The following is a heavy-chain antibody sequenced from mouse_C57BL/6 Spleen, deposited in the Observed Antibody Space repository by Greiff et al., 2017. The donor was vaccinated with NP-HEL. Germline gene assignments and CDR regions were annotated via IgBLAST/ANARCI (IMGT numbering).Heavy chain of an antibody. V-gene: IGHV5-6*01. J-gene: IGHJ3*01. CDR1: GFTFSSYG. CDR3: AKHDHGSGYAY. D-gene: IGHD3-2*02. CDR2: ISRGGSYT. Sequence: EVHLVESGGDLVKPGGSLKLSCAASGFTFSSYGMSWVRQTPDKRLEWVATISRGGSYTYYTDSVKGRSTISRDNAKNTLYLQMSSLKSEDTAMYYCAKHDHGSGYAYWGQGTLVTVSA.